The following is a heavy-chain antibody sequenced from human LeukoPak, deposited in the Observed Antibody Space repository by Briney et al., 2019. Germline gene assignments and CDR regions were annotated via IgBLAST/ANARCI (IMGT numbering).Heavy chain of an antibody. J-gene: IGHJ5*02. CDR1: GYTFSTYG. V-gene: IGHV1-18*01. CDR2: ISAYNGNT. Sequence: ASVKVSCKASGYTFSTYGISWVRQAPGQGLEWMGWISAYNGNTNYAQKLQGRVTMTTDTSTSTAYMELRSLRSDDTAVYYCARDGSRKRITIFGVVIITSDWFDPWGQGTLVTVSS. D-gene: IGHD3-3*01. CDR3: ARDGSRKRITIFGVVIITSDWFDP.